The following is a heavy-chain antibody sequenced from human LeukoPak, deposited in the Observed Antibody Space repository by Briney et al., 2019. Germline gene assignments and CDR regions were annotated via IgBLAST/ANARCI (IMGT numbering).Heavy chain of an antibody. J-gene: IGHJ4*02. D-gene: IGHD1-26*01. V-gene: IGHV3-30*02. CDR1: GFTFSNYA. Sequence: GGSLRLSCAASGFTFSNYAIHWVRQAPGKGLEWAAFIRYDGSNKYYVDSVKGRFTISRDNSKNTLYLQMNSLRAEDTAVYYCSSSPARSGSYYGDYWGQGTLVTVSS. CDR3: SSSPARSGSYYGDY. CDR2: IRYDGSNK.